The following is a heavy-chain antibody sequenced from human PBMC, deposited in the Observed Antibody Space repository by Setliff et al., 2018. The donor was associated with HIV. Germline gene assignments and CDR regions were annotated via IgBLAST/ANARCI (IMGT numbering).Heavy chain of an antibody. CDR1: GYTFTSYG. Sequence: ASVKVSCKASGYTFTSYGISWVRQAPGQGLEWMGWINPNTGGTDYAQKFQGWVTMTRNTSISTAYMELRSLRSEDTAVYFCARVTPYCGGDCFDAFDIWGQGTMVTVSS. V-gene: IGHV1-8*02. J-gene: IGHJ3*02. CDR3: ARVTPYCGGDCFDAFDI. CDR2: INPNTGGT. D-gene: IGHD2-21*02.